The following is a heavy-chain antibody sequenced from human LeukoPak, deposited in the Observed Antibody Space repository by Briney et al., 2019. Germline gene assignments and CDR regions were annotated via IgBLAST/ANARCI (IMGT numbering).Heavy chain of an antibody. J-gene: IGHJ6*03. Sequence: SVKVSCKASGGTFSSYAISWVRRAPGQGLEWMGRIIPILGIANYAQKFQGRVTITADKSTSTAYMELSSLRSEDTAVYYCARTDIVVVPAAIIPDYYYMDVWGKGTTVTVSS. CDR2: IIPILGIA. V-gene: IGHV1-69*04. CDR3: ARTDIVVVPAAIIPDYYYMDV. D-gene: IGHD2-2*01. CDR1: GGTFSSYA.